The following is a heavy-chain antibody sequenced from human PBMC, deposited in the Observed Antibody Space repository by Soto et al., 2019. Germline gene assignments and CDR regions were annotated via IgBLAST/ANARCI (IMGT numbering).Heavy chain of an antibody. J-gene: IGHJ4*02. CDR2: ISWNSGNL. V-gene: IGHV3-9*01. Sequence: DVQLVESGGGLVQPGRSLRLSCAASGFTFDDYAMHWVRHGPGKGLEWVSSISWNSGNLGYADSVKGRFTISRDNAKNSLYLQMNSLRGEDTALYYCAKGASTTVFAFNDYWGQGTLVTVSS. CDR1: GFTFDDYA. CDR3: AKGASTTVFAFNDY. D-gene: IGHD4-17*01.